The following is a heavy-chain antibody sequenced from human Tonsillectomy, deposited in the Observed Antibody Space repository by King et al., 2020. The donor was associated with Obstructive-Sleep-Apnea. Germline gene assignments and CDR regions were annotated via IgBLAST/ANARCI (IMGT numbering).Heavy chain of an antibody. Sequence: VQLVESGGGLVQPGGSLRLSCAASGFTFSSYWMSWVRQAPGRGLGWGANIKEDGSDKYHVDSVKGGFTISRDNAKNSRYLQMNSLRAEDTAVYYCATTSAWCHGYWGQGTLVTVSS. J-gene: IGHJ4*02. CDR1: GFTFSSYW. D-gene: IGHD6-19*01. V-gene: IGHV3-7*03. CDR2: IKEDGSDK. CDR3: ATTSAWCHGY.